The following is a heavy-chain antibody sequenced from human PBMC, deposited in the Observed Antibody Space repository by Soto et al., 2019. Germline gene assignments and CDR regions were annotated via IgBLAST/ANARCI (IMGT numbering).Heavy chain of an antibody. CDR1: GGSISSGGYY. Sequence: KPSETLSLTCTVSGGSISSGGYYWSWIRQHPGKGLEWIGYIYYSGSTYYNPSLKSRVTISVDTSKNQFSLKLSSVTAADTAVYYCARDGSSSDFGMDVWGQGTTVTVSS. CDR3: ARDGSSSDFGMDV. J-gene: IGHJ6*02. D-gene: IGHD6-6*01. CDR2: IYYSGST. V-gene: IGHV4-31*03.